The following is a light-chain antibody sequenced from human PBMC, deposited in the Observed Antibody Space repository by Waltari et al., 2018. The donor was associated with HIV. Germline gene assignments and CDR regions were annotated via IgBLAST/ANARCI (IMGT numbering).Light chain of an antibody. Sequence: QSVLTQPPSASGTPGPRITISCSGSSSNIGSNTVNWYQQLPGTAPKLLIYRNNQRPSGVPDRFSGSKSGTSASLAISGLQSEDEADYCCAAWDDSLNGYVFGAGTKVTAL. CDR1: SSNIGSNT. CDR2: RNN. V-gene: IGLV1-44*01. CDR3: AAWDDSLNGYV. J-gene: IGLJ1*01.